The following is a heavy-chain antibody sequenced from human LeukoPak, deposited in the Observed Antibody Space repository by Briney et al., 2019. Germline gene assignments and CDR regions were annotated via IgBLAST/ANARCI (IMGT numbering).Heavy chain of an antibody. J-gene: IGHJ4*02. CDR1: GFTFSSYS. CDR3: ARVRHYYDPPFGYFDY. V-gene: IGHV3-48*01. Sequence: QPGGSLRLSCAASGFTFSSYSMNWVRQAPGKGLEWVSYISSSSSTIYYADSVKGRFTISRDNAKNSLYLQMNSLRAEDTAVYYCARVRHYYDPPFGYFDYWGQGTLVTVSS. D-gene: IGHD3-22*01. CDR2: ISSSSSTI.